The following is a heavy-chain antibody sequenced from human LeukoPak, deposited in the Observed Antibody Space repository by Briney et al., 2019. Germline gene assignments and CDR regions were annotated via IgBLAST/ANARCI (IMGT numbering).Heavy chain of an antibody. D-gene: IGHD3-10*01. Sequence: GGSLRLSCAASGFTFNDYYMSWIRQAPGKGLEWVSYISSSGSTIYYADSVKGRFTISRDNAKNSLYLQMNSLRAEDTAVYYCASPNYYGSGPFDLWGRGTLVTVSS. CDR3: ASPNYYGSGPFDL. CDR1: GFTFNDYY. CDR2: ISSSGSTI. V-gene: IGHV3-11*04. J-gene: IGHJ2*01.